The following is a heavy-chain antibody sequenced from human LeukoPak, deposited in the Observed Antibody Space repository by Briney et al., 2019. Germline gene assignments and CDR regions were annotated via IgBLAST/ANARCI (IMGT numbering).Heavy chain of an antibody. CDR1: GGTFSSYA. CDR2: IIPIFGTA. V-gene: IGHV1-69*13. Sequence: ASVKVSCKASGGTFSSYAISWVRQAPGQGLEWMGGIIPIFGTANYAQKFQGRVTITADESTSTAYMELSSLRSEGTAVYYCARDRVVATIGVKDAFDIWGQGTMVTVSS. CDR3: ARDRVVATIGVKDAFDI. J-gene: IGHJ3*02. D-gene: IGHD5-12*01.